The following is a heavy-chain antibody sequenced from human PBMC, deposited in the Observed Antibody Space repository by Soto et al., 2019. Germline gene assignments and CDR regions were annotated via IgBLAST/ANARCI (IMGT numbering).Heavy chain of an antibody. Sequence: PGGSLRLSCAASGFTFSSYAMSWVRQAPGKGLEWVSGISESGGITYFADSVKGRFTISRDNSKNTLYLQMSSLRAEDTAVYYCAKDEGQAVTGPLDYWGQGTLVTVSS. CDR2: ISESGGIT. D-gene: IGHD6-19*01. V-gene: IGHV3-23*01. J-gene: IGHJ4*02. CDR3: AKDEGQAVTGPLDY. CDR1: GFTFSSYA.